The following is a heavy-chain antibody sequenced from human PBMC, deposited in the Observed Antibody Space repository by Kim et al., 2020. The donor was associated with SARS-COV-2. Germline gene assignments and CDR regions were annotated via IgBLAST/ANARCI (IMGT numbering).Heavy chain of an antibody. CDR3: ARHPDSGRYPKHPDY. D-gene: IGHD1-26*01. V-gene: IGHV4-39*01. CDR2: IYYSGST. Sequence: SETLSLTCTVSGGSISSSSYYWGWIRQPPGKGLEWIGSIYYSGSTYYNPSLKSRVTISVDTSKNQFSLKLSSVTAADTAVYYCARHPDSGRYPKHPDYWGQGTLVTVSS. CDR1: GGSISSSSYY. J-gene: IGHJ4*02.